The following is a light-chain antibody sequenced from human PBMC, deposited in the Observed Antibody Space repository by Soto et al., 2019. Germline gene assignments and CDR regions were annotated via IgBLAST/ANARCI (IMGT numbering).Light chain of an antibody. CDR1: QSVSSAY. CDR3: QQYGSSLWT. CDR2: GAS. Sequence: EIVLTQFPGTLSLSPGERATLSCRANQSVSSAYLAWYQQRPGQAPRLLLCGASSRATGIPDRFSGSGSGTDFTLTISRLEPEDFAVYYCQQYGSSLWTFGQGTKVEIK. V-gene: IGKV3-20*01. J-gene: IGKJ1*01.